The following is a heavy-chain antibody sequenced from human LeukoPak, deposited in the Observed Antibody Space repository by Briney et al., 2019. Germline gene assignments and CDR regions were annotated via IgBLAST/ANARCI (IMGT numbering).Heavy chain of an antibody. CDR1: GYTFTSYY. J-gene: IGHJ5*02. CDR3: ARSSSVDTAMPSIWFDP. V-gene: IGHV1-46*01. CDR2: INPSGGST. Sequence: ASVKVSCKASGYTFTSYYMHWVRQAPGQGLEWMGIINPSGGSTSYAQKFQGRVTMTRDMSTSTVYMELSSLRSEDTAVYYCARSSSVDTAMPSIWFDPWGQGTLVTVSS. D-gene: IGHD5-18*01.